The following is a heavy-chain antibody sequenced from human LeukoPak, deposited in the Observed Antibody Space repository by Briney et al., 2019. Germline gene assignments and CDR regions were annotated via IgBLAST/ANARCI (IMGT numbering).Heavy chain of an antibody. CDR2: IYTSGST. D-gene: IGHD2-2*01. Sequence: SETLPLTCTVSGGSISSYYWSWIRQPAGKGLEWIGRIYTSGSTNYNPSLKSRVTMSVDTSKNQFSLKLSSVTAADTAVYYCARRVRLVVPAATHYYYYYGMDVWGQGTTVTVSS. CDR3: ARRVRLVVPAATHYYYYYGMDV. CDR1: GGSISSYY. J-gene: IGHJ6*02. V-gene: IGHV4-4*07.